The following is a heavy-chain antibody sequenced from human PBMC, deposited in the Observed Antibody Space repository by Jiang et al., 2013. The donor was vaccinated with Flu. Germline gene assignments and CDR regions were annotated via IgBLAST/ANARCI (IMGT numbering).Heavy chain of an antibody. J-gene: IGHJ6*04. CDR3: AREIFGVVRGMDV. CDR2: ISYNGRT. CDR1: GGSISSTDW. Sequence: GPGLVKPSETLSLTCAVSGGSISSTDWWSWVRQPPGKGLEWIGEISYNGRTNYNPPLKSRVTISVDKSKNQFSLKLNSVTAADTAVYYCAREIFGVVRGMDVWGKGTTVTVSS. D-gene: IGHD3-3*01. V-gene: IGHV4-4*02.